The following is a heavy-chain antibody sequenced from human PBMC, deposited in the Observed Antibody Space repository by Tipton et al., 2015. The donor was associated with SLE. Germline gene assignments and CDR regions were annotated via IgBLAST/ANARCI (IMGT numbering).Heavy chain of an antibody. CDR3: ARYSSGWYDY. Sequence: TLSLTCTVSGGSISSSSYYWGWIRQPPGKGLEWIGSVYYSGSTYYNPSLKSRVTISVDTSKNQFSLKLSSVTAADTAVYYCARYSSGWYDYWGQGTLVTVSS. J-gene: IGHJ4*02. CDR2: VYYSGST. D-gene: IGHD6-19*01. V-gene: IGHV4-39*07. CDR1: GGSISSSSYY.